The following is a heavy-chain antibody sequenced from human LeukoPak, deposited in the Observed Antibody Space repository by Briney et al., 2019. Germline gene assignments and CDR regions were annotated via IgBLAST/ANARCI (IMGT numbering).Heavy chain of an antibody. V-gene: IGHV1-2*02. J-gene: IGHJ6*03. D-gene: IGHD2-2*01. Sequence: GASVKVSCNASGYTFTGYYMHWVRQAPGQGLEWMGWINPNSGGTNYAQKFQGRVTMTRNTSISTAYMELSSLRSEDTAVYYCARGPRFLYCSSTSCYLYYYYYYMDVWGKGTTVTVSS. CDR1: GYTFTGYY. CDR2: INPNSGGT. CDR3: ARGPRFLYCSSTSCYLYYYYYYMDV.